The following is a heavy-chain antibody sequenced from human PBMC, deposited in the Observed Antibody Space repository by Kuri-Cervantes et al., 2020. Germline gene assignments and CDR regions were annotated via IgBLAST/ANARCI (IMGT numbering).Heavy chain of an antibody. CDR3: ARGIDY. J-gene: IGHJ4*02. Sequence: GESLKISCAASGFTFDDYAMHWVRQVPGRGLEWVSYISSSSTIYYADSVKGRFTISRDNAKNSLYLQMNSLRDEDTAVYYCARGIDYWGQGTLVTVSS. CDR1: GFTFDDYA. CDR2: ISSSSTI. D-gene: IGHD3-10*01. V-gene: IGHV3-69-1*01.